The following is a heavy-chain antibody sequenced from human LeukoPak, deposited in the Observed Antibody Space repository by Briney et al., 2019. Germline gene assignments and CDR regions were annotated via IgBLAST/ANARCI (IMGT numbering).Heavy chain of an antibody. Sequence: SETLSLACTVFGGSISSYHWSWIRQPPGKGLEWIGYIYYSGSTNYNPSLKSRVTISVHMSKNEFSLKLSSVTAADTAVYYCARHREKSTSYYGVDWFDPWGQGTLVTVSS. D-gene: IGHD2-2*01. CDR2: IYYSGST. J-gene: IGHJ5*02. V-gene: IGHV4-59*08. CDR1: GGSISSYH. CDR3: ARHREKSTSYYGVDWFDP.